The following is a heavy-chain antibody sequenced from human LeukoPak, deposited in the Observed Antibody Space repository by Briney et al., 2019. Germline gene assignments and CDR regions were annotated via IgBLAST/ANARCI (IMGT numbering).Heavy chain of an antibody. CDR3: ARELGSGYAGD. CDR2: INPSGGST. J-gene: IGHJ4*02. V-gene: IGHV1-46*01. CDR1: GYTFTSYG. Sequence: ASVKVSCKASGYTFTSYGISWVRQAPGQGLEWMGIINPSGGSTSYAQKFQGRVTMTRDTSTSTVYMELSSLRSEDTAVYYCARELGSGYAGDWGQGTLVTVSS. D-gene: IGHD3-9*01.